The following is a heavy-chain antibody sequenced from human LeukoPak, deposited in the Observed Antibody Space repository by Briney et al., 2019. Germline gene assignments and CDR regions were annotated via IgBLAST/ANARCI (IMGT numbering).Heavy chain of an antibody. CDR2: ISSSSSYI. J-gene: IGHJ4*02. Sequence: PGGSLRLSCAASGFTFSTYSMNWVRQAPGKGLEWVSSISSSSSYIYYADSVKGRFTISRDNAKNTLYLQMNSLRAEDTAVYYCAKDHRFGEFFDYWGQGTLVTVSS. D-gene: IGHD3-10*01. V-gene: IGHV3-21*04. CDR1: GFTFSTYS. CDR3: AKDHRFGEFFDY.